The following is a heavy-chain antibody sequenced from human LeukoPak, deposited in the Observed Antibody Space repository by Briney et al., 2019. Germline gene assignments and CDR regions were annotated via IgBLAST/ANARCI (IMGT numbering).Heavy chain of an antibody. D-gene: IGHD4-23*01. CDR3: ARRDYGGNSGGIDS. CDR1: GFTFTYSW. J-gene: IGHJ4*02. Sequence: GESLKISCKGSGFTFTYSWIAWVRQMPGNGLEWMGIIFPGDSDTRYCPSFQDQVTISADTSISTAYLQWSSLQASDTAMYYCARRDYGGNSGGIDSWGQGTLATVSS. CDR2: IFPGDSDT. V-gene: IGHV5-51*01.